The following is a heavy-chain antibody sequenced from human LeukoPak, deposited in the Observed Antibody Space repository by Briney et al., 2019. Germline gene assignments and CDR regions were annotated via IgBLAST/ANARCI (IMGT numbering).Heavy chain of an antibody. CDR1: DYSISSGYY. D-gene: IGHD2-21*01. CDR2: VYQSGST. J-gene: IGHJ4*02. Sequence: SETLSLTCAVSDYSISSGYYWGWIRQPPGKGLEWIESVYQSGSTYYSPSLKSRVTISVDTSNNQFSLKLTSVTAADTAIYYGARHPDLRWPRSFDYWGQGTLVSVSS. CDR3: ARHPDLRWPRSFDY. V-gene: IGHV4-38-2*01.